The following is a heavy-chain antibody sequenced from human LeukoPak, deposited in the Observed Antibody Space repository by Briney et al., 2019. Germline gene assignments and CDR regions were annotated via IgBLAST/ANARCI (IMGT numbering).Heavy chain of an antibody. J-gene: IGHJ4*02. D-gene: IGHD4-17*01. Sequence: GASVKVSCKASGYTFTGYYMHWVRQAPGQGLEWMGWINPSGGSTSYAQKFQGRVTMTRDMSTSTVYMELSSLRSEDTAVYYCALEWGDYGDYRRLDYWGQGTLVTVSS. CDR3: ALEWGDYGDYRRLDY. V-gene: IGHV1-46*03. CDR2: INPSGGST. CDR1: GYTFTGYY.